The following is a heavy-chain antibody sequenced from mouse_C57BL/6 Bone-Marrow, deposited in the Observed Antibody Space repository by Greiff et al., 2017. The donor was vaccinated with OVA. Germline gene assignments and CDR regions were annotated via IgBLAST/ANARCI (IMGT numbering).Heavy chain of an antibody. Sequence: QVQLKESGPELVKPGASVKISCKASGYAFSSSWLNWVKQRPGQGLEWIGRIYPGDGDTNYNGKFKGKATLTADNSSSTAYMQLSSLTSEDSAVYFSARHEDGYYASYFDYWGQGTTLTVSS. J-gene: IGHJ2*01. V-gene: IGHV1-82*01. CDR2: IYPGDGDT. D-gene: IGHD2-3*01. CDR1: GYAFSSSW. CDR3: ARHEDGYYASYFDY.